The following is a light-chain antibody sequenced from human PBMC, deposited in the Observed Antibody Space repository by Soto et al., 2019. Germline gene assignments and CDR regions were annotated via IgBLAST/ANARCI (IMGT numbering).Light chain of an antibody. CDR3: CSYVSSSTSLYV. CDR2: EVT. V-gene: IGLV2-23*02. CDR1: SSDVGRYNL. Sequence: QSVLTQPASVSGSPGQSITVSCTGTSSDVGRYNLVSWYQQHPGKAPKLMIYEVTKRPSGVSIRFSGSKSGNTASLTISGVQAEDEADYYGCSYVSSSTSLYVFGTGTELTVL. J-gene: IGLJ1*01.